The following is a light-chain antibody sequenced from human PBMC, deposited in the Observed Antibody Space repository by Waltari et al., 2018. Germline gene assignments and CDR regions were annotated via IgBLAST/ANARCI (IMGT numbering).Light chain of an antibody. CDR2: SND. CDR3: AAWDDSLNGHVV. J-gene: IGLJ2*01. CDR1: SSNIGSNT. Sequence: QSVLTQPPSASGTPGQRVTTSCFGSSSNIGSNTVNWYQQLPGTAPKLLIYSNDQRPSGVPDRFSGSKSGTSASLAISGLQSEDEADYYCAAWDDSLNGHVVFGGGTKLTVL. V-gene: IGLV1-44*01.